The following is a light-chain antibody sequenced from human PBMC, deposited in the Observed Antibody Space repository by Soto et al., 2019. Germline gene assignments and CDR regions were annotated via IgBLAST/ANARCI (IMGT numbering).Light chain of an antibody. CDR1: SSNIGNNY. V-gene: IGLV1-51*01. CDR3: GTWDTSVSALL. J-gene: IGLJ2*01. CDR2: DNN. Sequence: QSVLTQPPSVSAAPGQKVTISCSGSSSNIGNNYVSWYQQLPGTAPKLLIYDNNKRPSGIPDRFSGSKSGTSATLGITGLQTGDGADYYCGTWDTSVSALLFGGGTKVTVL.